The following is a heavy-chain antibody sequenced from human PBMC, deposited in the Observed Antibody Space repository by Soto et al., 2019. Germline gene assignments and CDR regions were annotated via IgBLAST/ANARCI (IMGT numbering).Heavy chain of an antibody. CDR3: ARVSGHYYYGVDV. CDR1: GGSISNGDYY. CDR2: IYYGGNT. V-gene: IGHV4-30-4*01. Sequence: QVQLQESGPGLVKPSETLSLTCNVFGGSISNGDYYWSWIRQPPGKGLQYIGYIYYGGNTNYNPSLKSRLTMSIARAANHFSLTLSSAAAADTAVYYCARVSGHYYYGVDVWGQGTTVIVSS. J-gene: IGHJ6*02.